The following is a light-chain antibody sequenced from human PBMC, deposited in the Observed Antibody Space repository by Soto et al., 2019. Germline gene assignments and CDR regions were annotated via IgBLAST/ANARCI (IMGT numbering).Light chain of an antibody. Sequence: QSALTQPPSASGSPGQSVTISCTGTSSDLGASNYVSWYQQPPGKAPKLMISEVNKRPSGVPDRFSGSKSGNTASLTVSGLQTEDEADYYCRSSAGTNTMVFGGGTKLTVL. CDR1: SSDLGASNY. V-gene: IGLV2-8*01. CDR2: EVN. CDR3: RSSAGTNTMV. J-gene: IGLJ2*01.